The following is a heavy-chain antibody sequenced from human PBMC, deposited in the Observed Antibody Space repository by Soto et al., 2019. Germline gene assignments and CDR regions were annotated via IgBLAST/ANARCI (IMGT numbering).Heavy chain of an antibody. CDR1: GFTVSNNY. CDR3: APAPGGGGY. V-gene: IGHV3-53*01. Sequence: EVQLVESGGGLIQPGGSLRLSCAVSGFTVSNNYMSWVRQAPGKGLEGVSVIYSGGYTAYGDSVKGRFTISRDNSKHTLYCQRNTPGAPATALYSCAPAPGGGGYWGQGTLVTVSS. J-gene: IGHJ4*02. D-gene: IGHD3-10*01. CDR2: IYSGGYT.